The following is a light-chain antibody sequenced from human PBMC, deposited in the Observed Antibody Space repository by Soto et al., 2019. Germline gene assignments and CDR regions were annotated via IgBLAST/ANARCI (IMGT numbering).Light chain of an antibody. CDR1: QSISNR. CDR3: QQYNIYPWT. V-gene: IGKV1-5*01. Sequence: DLQMTQSPSTLSASVGDGVTITCRASQSISNRLAWYQQRPGKAPKYLIYDASTLDSGAPSRFSGSGSGTELTIYISSLQPDDGETYDCQQYNIYPWTFGQGTKVDIK. CDR2: DAS. J-gene: IGKJ1*01.